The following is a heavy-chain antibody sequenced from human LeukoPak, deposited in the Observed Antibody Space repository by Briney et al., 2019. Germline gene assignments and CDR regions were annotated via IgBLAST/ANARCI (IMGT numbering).Heavy chain of an antibody. CDR1: GGSISSYY. V-gene: IGHV4-59*01. CDR3: ARGGCSGGSCYSNYYYYYYMDV. Sequence: SETLSLTCTVSGGSISSYYWSWIRQPPGKGLEWIGYIYYSGSTNYNPSLKSRVTISVDTSKNQFSLKLSSVTAADTAVYYCARGGCSGGSCYSNYYYYYYMDVWGKGTTVTVSS. D-gene: IGHD2-15*01. J-gene: IGHJ6*03. CDR2: IYYSGST.